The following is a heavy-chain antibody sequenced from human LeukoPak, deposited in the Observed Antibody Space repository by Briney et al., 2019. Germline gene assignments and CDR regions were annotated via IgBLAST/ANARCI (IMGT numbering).Heavy chain of an antibody. CDR1: GYTFTSYG. CDR2: ISAYNGNT. V-gene: IGHV1-18*01. CDR3: ARVLPGQLWVVSTYNWFDP. J-gene: IGHJ5*02. Sequence: ASVKVSCKASGYTFTSYGISWVRQAPGQGLEWMGWISAYNGNTNYAQKLQGRVTITTDTSTRTAYMELRRLRSDDTAVYYCARVLPGQLWVVSTYNWFDPWGQGTLVTVSS. D-gene: IGHD5-18*01.